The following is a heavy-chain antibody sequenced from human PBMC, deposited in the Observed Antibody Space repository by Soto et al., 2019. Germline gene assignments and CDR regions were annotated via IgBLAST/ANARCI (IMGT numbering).Heavy chain of an antibody. J-gene: IGHJ3*02. CDR2: INPGNRNT. D-gene: IGHD3-10*01. Sequence: QVQLVQSGAEVKKPGASVKVSCKTSGYTFTSYPIHWVRQAPGQRLEWMGWINPGNRNTQYSQNFQGRVIFTRDTSATTAYMEMSSLRSEDTAVYYCARAGFGSGSYYNEGDAFDIWGQGTMVTVSS. CDR1: GYTFTSYP. CDR3: ARAGFGSGSYYNEGDAFDI. V-gene: IGHV1-3*01.